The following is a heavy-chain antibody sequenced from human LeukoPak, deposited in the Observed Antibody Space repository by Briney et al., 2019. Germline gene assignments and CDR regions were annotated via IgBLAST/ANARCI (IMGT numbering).Heavy chain of an antibody. Sequence: GGSLRLSCAASGFTVSFYAMSWVRQAPGKGLEWVSVIAGGGSSTYYADSVKGRFTISRDNSKNSLYLQMNNLRDDDTAVYYCARDQGMVNDAFDVWGQGTLVTVSS. J-gene: IGHJ3*01. CDR2: IAGGGSST. V-gene: IGHV3-23*01. CDR3: ARDQGMVNDAFDV. D-gene: IGHD4/OR15-4a*01. CDR1: GFTVSFYA.